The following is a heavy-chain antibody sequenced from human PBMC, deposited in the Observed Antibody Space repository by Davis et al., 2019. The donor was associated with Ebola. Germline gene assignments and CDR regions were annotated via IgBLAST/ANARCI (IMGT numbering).Heavy chain of an antibody. V-gene: IGHV3-73*01. CDR1: GFTFSSYA. J-gene: IGHJ4*02. CDR3: TIAAADIDY. D-gene: IGHD6-13*01. Sequence: GESLKISCAASGFTFSSYAMHWVRQASGKGLEWVGRIRSKANNYATAYAASVKGRFTISRDDSKNTAYLQMNSLKTEDTAVYYCTIAAADIDYWGQGTLVTVSS. CDR2: IRSKANNYAT.